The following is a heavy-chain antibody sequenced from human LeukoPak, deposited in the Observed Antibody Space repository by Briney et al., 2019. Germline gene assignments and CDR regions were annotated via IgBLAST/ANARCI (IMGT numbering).Heavy chain of an antibody. D-gene: IGHD6-13*01. V-gene: IGHV4-61*02. Sequence: SETLSFTCTVSGGSISSGSYYWSWIRQPAGKGLEWIGRIYTSGSTNYNPSLKSRVTISVDTSKNQFSLKLSSVTAADTAVYYCARHLVSRRSWYYDYWGQGTLVTVSS. CDR2: IYTSGST. J-gene: IGHJ4*02. CDR1: GGSISSGSYY. CDR3: ARHLVSRRSWYYDY.